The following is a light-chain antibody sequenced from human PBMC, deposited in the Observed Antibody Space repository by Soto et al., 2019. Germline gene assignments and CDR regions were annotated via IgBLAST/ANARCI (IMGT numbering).Light chain of an antibody. J-gene: IGKJ1*01. CDR2: GAS. CDR1: QSVSSN. Sequence: EIVMTHSPATLSVSPGERATLSCRASQSVSSNLAWYQQKPGQAPRLLIYGASTRATGVPARFSGSGSGTDFTLTVSSLQSEDFAVYYCQQYYNWPPWTFGLGTKVDIK. CDR3: QQYYNWPPWT. V-gene: IGKV3-15*01.